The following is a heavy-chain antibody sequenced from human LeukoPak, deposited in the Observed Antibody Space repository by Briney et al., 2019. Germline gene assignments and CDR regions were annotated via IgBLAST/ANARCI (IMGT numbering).Heavy chain of an antibody. CDR2: IYNSGRT. V-gene: IGHV4-59*08. CDR3: ARHSLVLRGYWYFDL. D-gene: IGHD2-21*01. CDR1: GGSITTYY. J-gene: IGHJ2*01. Sequence: SETLSLTCTVSGGSITTYYWSWIRQPPGKGLEWIGYIYNSGRTNYNPSLKSRLTISVDTSKNQFSLKLSSVTAADTAVYYCARHSLVLRGYWYFDLWGRGTLVTVSS.